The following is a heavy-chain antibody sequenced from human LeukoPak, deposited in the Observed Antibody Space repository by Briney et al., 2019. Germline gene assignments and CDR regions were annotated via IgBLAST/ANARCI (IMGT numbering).Heavy chain of an antibody. CDR2: ISATGGDT. D-gene: IGHD7-27*01. CDR3: ARDQNWEEAY. J-gene: IGHJ4*02. CDR1: GFTFSSSD. Sequence: PGGTLRLSCAASGFTFSSSDMSWFRQAPGKGLEWVSVISATGGDTNYADSVKGRFTISRDNSRNTLNLQVHSVRVEDTAVYYCARDQNWEEAYWGQGTLVTVSS. V-gene: IGHV3-23*01.